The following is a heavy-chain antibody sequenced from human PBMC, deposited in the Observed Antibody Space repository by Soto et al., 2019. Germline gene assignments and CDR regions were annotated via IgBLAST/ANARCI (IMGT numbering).Heavy chain of an antibody. Sequence: QVQLVESGGGVVQPGRSLRLSCAASGFTFNNYGRHWVRQAPGKGLEWVATISNDGSDKYYADSVKGRLIISRDNSKNTVYLQMNSLRAEETAVYYCAKDQGIAASHGIDWGQGTMVTVSS. CDR2: ISNDGSDK. V-gene: IGHV3-30*18. D-gene: IGHD6-13*01. CDR1: GFTFNNYG. CDR3: AKDQGIAASHGID. J-gene: IGHJ3*01.